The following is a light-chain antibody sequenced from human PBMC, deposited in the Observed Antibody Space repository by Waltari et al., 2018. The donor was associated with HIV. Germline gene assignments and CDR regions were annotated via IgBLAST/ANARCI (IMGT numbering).Light chain of an antibody. V-gene: IGLV3-21*02. Sequence: SYVLTQPPSVSVAPGQTARITCGGNNIGSKSVHWYQQKPGQAPVLVVYDNSDRPSGIPERFSGSNAGNTATLTISRVEAGDEADFHCQVWDSSSDHAVFGGGTKLTVL. CDR3: QVWDSSSDHAV. CDR2: DNS. J-gene: IGLJ2*01. CDR1: NIGSKS.